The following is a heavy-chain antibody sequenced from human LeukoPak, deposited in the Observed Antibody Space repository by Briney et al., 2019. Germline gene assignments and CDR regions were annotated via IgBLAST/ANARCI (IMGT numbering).Heavy chain of an antibody. CDR1: GGSISSSSYY. CDR3: ARWGGTLNAFDV. D-gene: IGHD1-26*01. CDR2: IYYSGST. Sequence: SETLSLTCTVSGGSISSSSYYWGWIRQPPGKGLEWIGSIYYSGSTYYNPSLKSRVTISVDMSKNQFSLKLSSVTAADTAVYYCARWGGTLNAFDVWGQGTLVTVSS. J-gene: IGHJ3*01. V-gene: IGHV4-39*07.